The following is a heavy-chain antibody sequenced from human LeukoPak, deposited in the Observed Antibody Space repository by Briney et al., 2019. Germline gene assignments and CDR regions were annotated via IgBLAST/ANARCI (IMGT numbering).Heavy chain of an antibody. J-gene: IGHJ4*02. CDR3: ARDGTPHYDFWSGYRPFFA. CDR2: ISSSSSTI. V-gene: IGHV3-48*01. CDR1: GFTFSSYS. D-gene: IGHD3-3*01. Sequence: GGSLRLSCAASGFTFSSYSMNWVRQAPGKGLEWVSYISSSSSTIYYADSVKGRFTNSRDNAKNSLYLQMNSLRAEDTAVYYCARDGTPHYDFWSGYRPFFAWGQGTLVTVSS.